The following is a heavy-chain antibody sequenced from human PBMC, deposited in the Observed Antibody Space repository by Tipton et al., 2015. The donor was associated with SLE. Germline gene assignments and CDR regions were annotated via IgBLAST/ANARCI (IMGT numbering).Heavy chain of an antibody. D-gene: IGHD2-8*01. CDR1: GFTFSNYG. V-gene: IGHV3-33*01. J-gene: IGHJ3*02. CDR3: ARDPLFFMVYVAAFDI. Sequence: SLRLSCTASGFTFSNYGMHWVRQAQGKGLEWVAVIWYDGRNKYYADSVKGRFIISRDNSMKTLYLQMNSLRAEDTAVYYCARDPLFFMVYVAAFDIWGHATLVIVSS. CDR2: IWYDGRNK.